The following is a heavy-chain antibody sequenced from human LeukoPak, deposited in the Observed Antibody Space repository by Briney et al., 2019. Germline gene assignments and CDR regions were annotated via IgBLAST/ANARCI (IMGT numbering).Heavy chain of an antibody. CDR2: IQSDGSDK. D-gene: IGHD2-8*01. J-gene: IGHJ4*02. Sequence: GGSLRLSCAASGFTFNSFAMHWVRQAPGKGLEHLAFIQSDGSDKYYADSVKGRFTIARDNSKNTLYLQMNGLRGDDTAVYYCVKDLPVLHSWGQGTLVTVSS. CDR3: VKDLPVLHS. V-gene: IGHV3-30*02. CDR1: GFTFNSFA.